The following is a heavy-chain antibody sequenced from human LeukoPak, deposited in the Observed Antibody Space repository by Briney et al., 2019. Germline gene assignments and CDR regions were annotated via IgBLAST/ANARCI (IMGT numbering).Heavy chain of an antibody. CDR1: SGSIFSSNW. CDR2: IFHSGST. J-gene: IGHJ4*02. Sequence: NASETLSLTCAVSSGSIFSSNWWSWVRQPPGKGLEWIGQIFHSGSTSYSPSLKSRVTIPMDKSKNQFSLRLTSVTAADTAVYYCARSPTKRVPEDYWGQGTLVTVSS. CDR3: ARSPTKRVPEDY. V-gene: IGHV4-4*02. D-gene: IGHD2-2*01.